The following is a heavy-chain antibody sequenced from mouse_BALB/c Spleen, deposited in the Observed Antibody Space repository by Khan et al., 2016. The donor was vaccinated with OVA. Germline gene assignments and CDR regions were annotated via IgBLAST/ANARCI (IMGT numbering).Heavy chain of an antibody. D-gene: IGHD1-1*01. V-gene: IGHV3-5*02. CDR1: GISITSGNYR. Sequence: EVQLQESGPGLVKPSQTVSLTCTVTGISITSGNYRWSWIRQFPGNKLEWIGNIYYSGTVTYNPSLTSRTTITRDTSKNQFFLEINSLTAEDAATCACARDYGSLYWYFDVWGAGTTVTVSS. CDR2: IYYSGTV. CDR3: ARDYGSLYWYFDV. J-gene: IGHJ1*01.